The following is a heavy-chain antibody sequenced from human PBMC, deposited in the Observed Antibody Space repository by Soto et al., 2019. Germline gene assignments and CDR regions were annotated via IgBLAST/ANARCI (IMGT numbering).Heavy chain of an antibody. D-gene: IGHD6-13*01. CDR3: ARALISSSWYDYYGMDV. CDR1: GFTFSSYA. Sequence: QVQLVESGGGVVQPGRSLRLSCAASGFTFSSYAIHWVRQAPGKGLECVAVISYDGSNKYYADSVKGRFTSSRDNSKNTLYLQMNSLRAEDTAVYYCARALISSSWYDYYGMDVWGQGTTVTVSS. CDR2: ISYDGSNK. V-gene: IGHV3-30-3*01. J-gene: IGHJ6*02.